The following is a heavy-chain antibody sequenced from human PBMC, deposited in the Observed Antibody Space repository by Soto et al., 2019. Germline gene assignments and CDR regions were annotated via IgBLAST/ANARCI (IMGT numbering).Heavy chain of an antibody. CDR3: ASGRTVSSIGPILG. CDR1: GYNFFDYG. D-gene: IGHD1-1*01. CDR2: VSPKSGNT. J-gene: IGHJ1*01. V-gene: IGHV1-18*01. Sequence: QIQLVQSGAEVKKPGASVKVSCKASGYNFFDYGVSWVRQAPGQGLEWMGWVSPKSGNTDYARKVQGRVTMTTDISTSTAYMELRGLISDDTGVYYCASGRTVSSIGPILGWGQGTLVSVSS.